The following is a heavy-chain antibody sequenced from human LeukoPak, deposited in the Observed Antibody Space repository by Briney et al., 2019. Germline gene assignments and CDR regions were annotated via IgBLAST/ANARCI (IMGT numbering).Heavy chain of an antibody. V-gene: IGHV1-58*02. D-gene: IGHD5-18*01. CDR2: IVVGSGNT. Sequence: ASVKVSCKASGFTFTSSAMQWVRQARGQRLEWIGWIVVGSGNTNYAQKFQGRVTITRNTSISTAYMELSSLRSEDTAVYYCARGAKHKQPGIQLWAQYNYYMDVWGKGTTVTVSS. J-gene: IGHJ6*03. CDR3: ARGAKHKQPGIQLWAQYNYYMDV. CDR1: GFTFTSSA.